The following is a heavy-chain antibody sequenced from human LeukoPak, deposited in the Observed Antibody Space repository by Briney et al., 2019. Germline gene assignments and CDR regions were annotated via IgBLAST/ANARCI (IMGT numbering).Heavy chain of an antibody. Sequence: SETLSLTCTVSGGSISSGSYYWSWIRQPAGKGLEWIGRIYTSGSTNYNPSLKSRVTISVDTSKNQFSLKLSSVTAADTAVYYCATTYYDILTGYLPLYYFDYWGQGTLVTVSS. CDR2: IYTSGST. D-gene: IGHD3-9*01. CDR3: ATTYYDILTGYLPLYYFDY. J-gene: IGHJ4*02. CDR1: GGSISSGSYY. V-gene: IGHV4-61*02.